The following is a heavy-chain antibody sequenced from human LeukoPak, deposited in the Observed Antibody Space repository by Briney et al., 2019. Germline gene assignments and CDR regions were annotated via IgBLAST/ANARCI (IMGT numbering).Heavy chain of an antibody. Sequence: PSETLSLTCTVSGGSISSSRYYWGWIRQPPGKGLEWIGSIYYSGSTYYNPSLKSRVTISVDASKNQFSLKLSSVTAADTAVYYCARHVRIAAAGTFDYWGQGTLVTVSS. CDR2: IYYSGST. D-gene: IGHD6-13*01. J-gene: IGHJ4*02. V-gene: IGHV4-39*01. CDR3: ARHVRIAAAGTFDY. CDR1: GGSISSSRYY.